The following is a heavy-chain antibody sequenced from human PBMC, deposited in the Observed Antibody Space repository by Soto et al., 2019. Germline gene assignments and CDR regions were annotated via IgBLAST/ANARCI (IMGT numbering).Heavy chain of an antibody. CDR1: GFTFSRYG. D-gene: IGHD6-13*01. Sequence: QVQLVESGGGVVQPGRSLRLSCAASGFTFSRYGMHWVRQAPGKGLEWVALIWYDGSNKYYADSVKGRFTISRDNSKNTLYLQMSSLSAEDTAVYYCASGLGIAAAGLDYYYGMDVWGQGTTVTVSS. V-gene: IGHV3-33*01. CDR2: IWYDGSNK. J-gene: IGHJ6*02. CDR3: ASGLGIAAAGLDYYYGMDV.